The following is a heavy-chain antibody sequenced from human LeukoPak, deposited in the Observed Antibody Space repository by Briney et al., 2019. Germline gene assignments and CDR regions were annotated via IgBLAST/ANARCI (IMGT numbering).Heavy chain of an antibody. Sequence: ASVKVSCKASGYTFTSYDFNWVRQAPGQGPEWIGWMNPNSGTTGYAQKFQGRVTMTRDTSISTAYMDLSSLRSEDTAVYYCARDPSVRSGYSYGHIDYWGQGTLVTVSS. V-gene: IGHV1-8*01. CDR3: ARDPSVRSGYSYGHIDY. CDR2: MNPNSGTT. J-gene: IGHJ4*02. D-gene: IGHD5-18*01. CDR1: GYTFTSYD.